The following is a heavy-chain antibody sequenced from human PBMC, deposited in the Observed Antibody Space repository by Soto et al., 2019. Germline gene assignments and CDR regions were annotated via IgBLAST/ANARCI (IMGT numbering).Heavy chain of an antibody. CDR3: AKDIRIRNTVTTHYYGMDV. CDR1: GFTFSSYA. CDR2: ISGSGGST. Sequence: GGSLRLSCAASGFTFSSYAMSWVRQAPGKGLEWVSAISGSGGSTYYADSVKGRFTISRDNSKNTLYLQMNSLRAEDTALYYCAKDIRIRNTVTTHYYGMDVWGQGTTVTVSS. D-gene: IGHD4-17*01. J-gene: IGHJ6*02. V-gene: IGHV3-23*01.